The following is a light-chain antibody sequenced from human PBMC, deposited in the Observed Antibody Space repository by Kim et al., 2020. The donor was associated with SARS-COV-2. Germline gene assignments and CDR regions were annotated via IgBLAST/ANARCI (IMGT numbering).Light chain of an antibody. CDR2: GAS. Sequence: SPGERATLSCRASQSMTNNYLAWYKQKPGQTPRLRIFGASSRATGIPDRFRGSGSGTDFTLTISRLEPEDFAVYYCHQYGGSARFGGGTKVDIK. CDR3: HQYGGSAR. J-gene: IGKJ4*01. CDR1: QSMTNNY. V-gene: IGKV3-20*01.